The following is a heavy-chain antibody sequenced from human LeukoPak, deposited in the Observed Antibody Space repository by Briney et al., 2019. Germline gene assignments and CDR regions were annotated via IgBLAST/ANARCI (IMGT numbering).Heavy chain of an antibody. CDR2: ISGSGGST. CDR1: GFTFSSYA. V-gene: IGHV3-23*01. Sequence: GGSLRLSCAASGFTFSSYAMSWVRQAPGRGLEWVSAISGSGGSTYYADSVKGRFTISRDNSKNTLYLQMNSLRAEDTAVYYCAKEEVYNGGWPSYNWFDPWGRGTLVTVSS. CDR3: AKEEVYNGGWPSYNWFDP. J-gene: IGHJ5*02. D-gene: IGHD6-19*01.